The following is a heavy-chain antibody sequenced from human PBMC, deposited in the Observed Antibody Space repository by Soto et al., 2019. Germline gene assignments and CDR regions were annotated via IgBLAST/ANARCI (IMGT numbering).Heavy chain of an antibody. J-gene: IGHJ6*02. CDR2: IYPGDSDT. CDR1: GYSFTSYW. Sequence: GESLKISCKGSGYSFTSYWIGWVRQMPGKGLEWMGIIYPGDSDTRYSPSFQGQVTISADKSISTAYLKWSSLKASDTAMYYCATRVQDPGKYYYGMDVWGQGTTVTVSS. V-gene: IGHV5-51*01. CDR3: ATRVQDPGKYYYGMDV. D-gene: IGHD6-13*01.